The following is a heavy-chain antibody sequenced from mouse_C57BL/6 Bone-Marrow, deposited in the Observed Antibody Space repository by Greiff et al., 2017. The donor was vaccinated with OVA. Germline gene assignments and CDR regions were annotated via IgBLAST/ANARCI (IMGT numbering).Heavy chain of an antibody. CDR2: IHPNSGGT. Sequence: QVQLQQPGAELVKPGASVKLSCKASGYTFTSYWMHWVKQRPGQGLEWIGMIHPNSGGTNYNEKFKSKATLTVDKSSSTAYMQLSSLTSEDSAVYYCARWYYGSRYYFDYWGQGTTRTVSS. CDR1: GYTFTSYW. J-gene: IGHJ2*01. CDR3: ARWYYGSRYYFDY. V-gene: IGHV1-64*01. D-gene: IGHD1-1*01.